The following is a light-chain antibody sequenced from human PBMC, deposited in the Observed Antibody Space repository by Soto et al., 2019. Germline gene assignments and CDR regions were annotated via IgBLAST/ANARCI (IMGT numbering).Light chain of an antibody. Sequence: DIVMTQSPLSLLVTPGEPASISCTSSQSLLESNGYNYMDWYQKKPGKAPNLLIYDASRLQSGVPSRFSGSGGGTDFTPYISSVQPEDVATYFCLQSYMEPITFGQGTRLEIK. CDR1: QSLLESNGYNY. CDR2: DAS. CDR3: LQSYMEPIT. V-gene: IGKV2-28*01. J-gene: IGKJ5*01.